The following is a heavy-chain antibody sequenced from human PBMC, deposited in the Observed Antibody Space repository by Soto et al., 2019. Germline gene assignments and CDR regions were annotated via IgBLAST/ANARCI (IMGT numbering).Heavy chain of an antibody. J-gene: IGHJ4*02. V-gene: IGHV3-48*02. CDR3: ARDGESSSSSDFDF. D-gene: IGHD2-2*01. CDR1: GFTFGYYN. Sequence: DVQLVESGGGLVQPGGSLRLSCAASGFTFGYYNMHWVCQAPGKGLEWVSFVRSSGDDTYYADSVKGRFTISRDNAKDSLYLQMNSLREEDTAVYYCARDGESSSSSDFDFWGQGALVTVSS. CDR2: VRSSGDDT.